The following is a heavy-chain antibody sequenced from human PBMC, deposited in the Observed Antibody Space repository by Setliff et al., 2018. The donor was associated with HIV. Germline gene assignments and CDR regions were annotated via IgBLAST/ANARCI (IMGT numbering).Heavy chain of an antibody. CDR2: IYNSEMI. CDR1: GASISSDT. CDR3: ARGGTSSNWFDP. J-gene: IGHJ5*02. V-gene: IGHV4-59*01. D-gene: IGHD1-26*01. Sequence: PSETLSLTCIVSGASISSDTWSWIRQPPGKGLQWIGFIYNSEMINYNPSLKSRVPMSLDTSKNQFSLKLTSVTAADTAVYYCARGGTSSNWFDPWGQGTLVTVSS.